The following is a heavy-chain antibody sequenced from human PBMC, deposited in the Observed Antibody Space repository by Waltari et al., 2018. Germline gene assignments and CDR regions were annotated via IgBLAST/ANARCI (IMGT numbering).Heavy chain of an antibody. Sequence: QVQLVQSGAEVKKPGSSVKVSCKASGGTFSSYAISWVRQAPGHGLEWMGRIIPIFGTANYAQKFQGRVTITADKSTSTAYMELSSLRSEDTAVYYCARSSMVQGDHYYYYGMDVWGQGTTVTVSS. J-gene: IGHJ6*02. D-gene: IGHD3-10*01. CDR2: IIPIFGTA. CDR1: GGTFSSYA. CDR3: ARSSMVQGDHYYYYGMDV. V-gene: IGHV1-69*08.